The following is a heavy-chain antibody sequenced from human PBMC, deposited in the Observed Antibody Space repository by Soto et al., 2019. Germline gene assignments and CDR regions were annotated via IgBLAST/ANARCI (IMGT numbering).Heavy chain of an antibody. J-gene: IGHJ3*02. D-gene: IGHD5-12*01. Sequence: SETLSLTCAVYGGSFSGYYWSWIRQPPGKGLEWIGEINHSGSTNYNPSLKSRVTISVDTSTNQFSLKLSSVTAADTAVYYCAGGQYSGYDYFAFDIWGQGTMVTVSS. CDR1: GGSFSGYY. CDR2: INHSGST. V-gene: IGHV4-34*01. CDR3: AGGQYSGYDYFAFDI.